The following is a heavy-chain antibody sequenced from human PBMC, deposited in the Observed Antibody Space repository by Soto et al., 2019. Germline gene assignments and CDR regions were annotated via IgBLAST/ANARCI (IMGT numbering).Heavy chain of an antibody. D-gene: IGHD3-9*01. Sequence: QVQLVQSGAEVKKPGSSVKVSCKASGGTFSTYTISWVRQAPGQGLEWMGRIVPVLNVPNYAQKFQGRVTITADESTTTTYMELSSRRSEDTAVYYCARELPTAGYVYFYGLDVWGQGTTVTVSS. J-gene: IGHJ6*02. CDR2: IVPVLNVP. V-gene: IGHV1-69*04. CDR3: ARELPTAGYVYFYGLDV. CDR1: GGTFSTYT.